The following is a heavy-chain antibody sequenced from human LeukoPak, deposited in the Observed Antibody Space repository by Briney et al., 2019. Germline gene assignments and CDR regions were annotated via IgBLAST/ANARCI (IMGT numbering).Heavy chain of an antibody. J-gene: IGHJ5*02. CDR3: ATDHSMANTAWWFDP. V-gene: IGHV1-24*01. D-gene: IGHD5-24*01. CDR1: GYTLTELS. CDR2: FDPEDGET. Sequence: ASVKVSCKVSGYTLTELSMHWVRQAPGEGLEWMGGFDPEDGETIYAQKFQGRVTMTEDTSTDTAYMELSSLRSEDTAFYYCATDHSMANTAWWFDPWGQGTLVTVSS.